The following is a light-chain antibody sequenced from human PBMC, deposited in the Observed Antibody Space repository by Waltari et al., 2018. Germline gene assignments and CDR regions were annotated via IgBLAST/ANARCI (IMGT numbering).Light chain of an antibody. J-gene: IGLJ3*02. CDR3: CSYAGSSTYWV. Sequence: QSALPQPAPVPGSPGQSITIPCTGPSSDRGGHKLFLWYQQHPGNAPKLMIYEGSKRPSGGSNRFSGSKSGNTASLTISGLQAEDEADYYCCSYAGSSTYWVFGGGTKLTVL. V-gene: IGLV2-23*01. CDR2: EGS. CDR1: SSDRGGHKL.